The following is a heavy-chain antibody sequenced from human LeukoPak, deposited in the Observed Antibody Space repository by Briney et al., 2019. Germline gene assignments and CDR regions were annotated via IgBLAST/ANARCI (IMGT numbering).Heavy chain of an antibody. Sequence: GGSLRLSCAASGFTFSNAWMSWVRQAPGKGLEWVGRIKSKTDGGTTDYAAPVKGRFTISRDDSKNTLYLQMNSLKTEDTAVYYCARDLPSLYDSSGYSRHVTAFDYWGQGTLVTVSS. J-gene: IGHJ4*02. V-gene: IGHV3-15*01. CDR2: IKSKTDGGTT. CDR1: GFTFSNAW. D-gene: IGHD3-22*01. CDR3: ARDLPSLYDSSGYSRHVTAFDY.